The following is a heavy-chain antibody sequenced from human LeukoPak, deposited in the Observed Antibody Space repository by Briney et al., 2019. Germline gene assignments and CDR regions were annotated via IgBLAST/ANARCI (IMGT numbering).Heavy chain of an antibody. D-gene: IGHD6-13*01. CDR2: IYYSGST. V-gene: IGHV4-59*13. CDR1: GGSISIYY. Sequence: SETLSLICTLSGGSISIYYWSWIRQPPGKGLEGIGYIYYSGSTNYNPTLKSRVTISGDTSKNQFSLKLSSVTAADTAVYYCARDKGLAAAGHWYFDLWGRGTLVTVSS. CDR3: ARDKGLAAAGHWYFDL. J-gene: IGHJ2*01.